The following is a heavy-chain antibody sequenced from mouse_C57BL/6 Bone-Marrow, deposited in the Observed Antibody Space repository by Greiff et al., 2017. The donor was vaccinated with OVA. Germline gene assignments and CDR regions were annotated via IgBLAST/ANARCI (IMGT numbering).Heavy chain of an antibody. CDR3: VRGPNYYGSSYYAMDY. J-gene: IGHJ4*01. CDR2: IRSKSSNYAT. D-gene: IGHD1-1*01. Sequence: EVKLVESGGGLVQPKGSLKLSCAASGFTFNTYAMHWVRQAPGKGLEWVARIRSKSSNYATYYADSVKDRFTISRDDSQSMLYLQMNNLKTEDTAMYYCVRGPNYYGSSYYAMDYWGQGTSVTVSS. V-gene: IGHV10-3*01. CDR1: GFTFNTYA.